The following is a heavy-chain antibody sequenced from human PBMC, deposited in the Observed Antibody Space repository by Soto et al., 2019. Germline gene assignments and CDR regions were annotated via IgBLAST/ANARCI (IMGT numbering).Heavy chain of an antibody. CDR1: GFTFSSYA. CDR3: AKDPLRGSPGVKNWFDP. Sequence: EVQLLESGGGLVQPGGSLRLSCAASGFTFSSYAMSWVRQAPGKGLEWVSAISGSGGSTYYADSVKGRFTISRDNSKNTLYLQMNSLSAEYTAVSYCAKDPLRGSPGVKNWFDPWGQGTLVTVSS. D-gene: IGHD3-16*01. CDR2: ISGSGGST. V-gene: IGHV3-23*01. J-gene: IGHJ5*02.